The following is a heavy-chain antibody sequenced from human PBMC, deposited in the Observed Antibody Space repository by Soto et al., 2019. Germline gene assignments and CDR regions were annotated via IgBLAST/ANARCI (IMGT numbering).Heavy chain of an antibody. V-gene: IGHV1-46*01. CDR3: ARGGAVATAIDF. CDR1: GYTFTSYY. CDR2: INPSDGNT. D-gene: IGHD5-12*01. J-gene: IGHJ4*02. Sequence: ASVKVSCKASGYTFTSYYMHWVRQAPGQGLEWMGIINPSDGNTNYAQHLQGRVTMTRDTDTSTAYMELRSLRSDDTAVYYCARGGAVATAIDFWGQGTLVTVSS.